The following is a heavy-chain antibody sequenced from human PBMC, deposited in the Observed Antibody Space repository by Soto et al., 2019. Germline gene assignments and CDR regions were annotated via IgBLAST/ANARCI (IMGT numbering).Heavy chain of an antibody. Sequence: EVQLLESGGGLVQPGGSLRLSCAASGFTFSSYAMSWVRQAPGKGLEWVSAISGSGGSTYYADSVKGRFTIPRDNSKNTLYLQMNSLRAEDTAVYYCAKDTGYCSGGSCYSLPNDAFDIWGQGTMVTVSS. CDR2: ISGSGGST. V-gene: IGHV3-23*01. J-gene: IGHJ3*02. CDR1: GFTFSSYA. D-gene: IGHD2-15*01. CDR3: AKDTGYCSGGSCYSLPNDAFDI.